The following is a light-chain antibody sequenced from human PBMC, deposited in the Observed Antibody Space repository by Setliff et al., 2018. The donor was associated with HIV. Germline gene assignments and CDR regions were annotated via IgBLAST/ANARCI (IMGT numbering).Light chain of an antibody. Sequence: QSALTQPASVSGSPGQSITISCTGTSSDVGAYNYVSWYQQHPGTAPKLMIYDVSKRPSGVPDRFSGSKSGNTASLTISGLQAEDEADYYCCSYAGSYKVFGTGTKVTVL. V-gene: IGLV2-11*01. CDR3: CSYAGSYKV. CDR1: SSDVGAYNY. J-gene: IGLJ1*01. CDR2: DVS.